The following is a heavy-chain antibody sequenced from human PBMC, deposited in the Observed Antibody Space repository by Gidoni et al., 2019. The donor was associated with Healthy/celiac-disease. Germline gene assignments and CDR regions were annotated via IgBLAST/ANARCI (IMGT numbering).Heavy chain of an antibody. J-gene: IGHJ4*02. CDR1: GFTFSSYA. V-gene: IGHV3-64D*08. CDR2: ISSNGGST. D-gene: IGHD5-12*01. CDR3: VKEVRGYSDY. Sequence: EVQLVESGGGLVQPGGSRRLPCSASGFTFSSYAMHSVRQAPGKGLEYVSAISSNGGSTYYADSVKGRCTISRDNSKNTLYLQMSSLRAEDTAVYYCVKEVRGYSDYWGQGTLVTVSS.